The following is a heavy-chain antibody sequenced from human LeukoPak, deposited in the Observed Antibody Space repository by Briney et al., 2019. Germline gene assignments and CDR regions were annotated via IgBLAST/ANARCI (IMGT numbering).Heavy chain of an antibody. J-gene: IGHJ5*02. Sequence: ASVKVSCKASGYTFTGYYMHWVRQAPGQGLEWMGRINPNSGGTNYAQKFQGRVTMTRDTSISTAYMELSSLRSEDTAVYYCARVERWLQFLAWGQGTLVTVSS. D-gene: IGHD5-24*01. CDR3: ARVERWLQFLA. CDR2: INPNSGGT. CDR1: GYTFTGYY. V-gene: IGHV1-2*06.